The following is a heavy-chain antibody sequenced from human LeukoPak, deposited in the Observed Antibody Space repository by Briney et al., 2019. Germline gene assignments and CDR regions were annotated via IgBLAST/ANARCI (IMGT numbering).Heavy chain of an antibody. D-gene: IGHD3-22*01. CDR1: GGSISSYC. J-gene: IGHJ4*02. Sequence: SETLSLTYSVAGGSISSYCWSWIRQPAGKGLEWIGRICTSGSTKYNPSLKSRVTMSVDTSKNQFSLKLSSVTAAETAMSYYARDAPISGYYDISGSQLDYWGQGTLVTVSS. CDR3: ARDAPISGYYDISGSQLDY. V-gene: IGHV4-4*07. CDR2: ICTSGST.